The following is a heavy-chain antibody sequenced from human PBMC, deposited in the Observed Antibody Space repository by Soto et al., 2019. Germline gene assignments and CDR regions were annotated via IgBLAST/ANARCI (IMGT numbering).Heavy chain of an antibody. J-gene: IGHJ4*02. D-gene: IGHD4-17*01. CDR2: ISYDGSNK. CDR1: GFTFSSYA. V-gene: IGHV3-30-3*01. Sequence: GGSLRLSCAASGFTFSSYAMHWVRQAPGKGLEWVAVISYDGSNKYYADSVKGRFTISRDNSKNTLYLQMNSLRAEDTAVYYCARELTTVTPFLVLGPTDEYYYELGPFDYWGQGTLVTVSS. CDR3: ARELTTVTPFLVLGPTDEYYYELGPFDY.